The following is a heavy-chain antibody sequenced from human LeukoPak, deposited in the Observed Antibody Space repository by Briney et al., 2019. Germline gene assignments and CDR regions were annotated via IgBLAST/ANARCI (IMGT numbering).Heavy chain of an antibody. CDR1: GFTFSSYA. CDR3: GRDGLTGTTDGTLDY. J-gene: IGHJ4*02. Sequence: GGSLRLSCAASGFTFSSYAMHWVRQAPGKGLEWVAVISYDGSNKYYADSVKGRFTISRDNSKNTLYLQMNSLRAEDTAVYYCGRDGLTGTTDGTLDYWGQGTLVTVSS. V-gene: IGHV3-30-3*01. CDR2: ISYDGSNK. D-gene: IGHD1-20*01.